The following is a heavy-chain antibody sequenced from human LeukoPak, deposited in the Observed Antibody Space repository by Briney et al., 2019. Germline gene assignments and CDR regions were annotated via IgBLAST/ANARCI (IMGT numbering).Heavy chain of an antibody. CDR3: ARDLRGDLSPYGSGWHGSGYYYYYYMDV. D-gene: IGHD6-19*01. J-gene: IGHJ6*03. Sequence: ASVKVSCKASAGTFSSYAISWVRQPPGQGLEWMGRIIPIFGTANYAHKFQGRVTITTDESTSTAYMELSSLRYEDTAVYYCARDLRGDLSPYGSGWHGSGYYYYYYMDVWGKGTTVTVSS. CDR1: AGTFSSYA. CDR2: IIPIFGTA. V-gene: IGHV1-69*05.